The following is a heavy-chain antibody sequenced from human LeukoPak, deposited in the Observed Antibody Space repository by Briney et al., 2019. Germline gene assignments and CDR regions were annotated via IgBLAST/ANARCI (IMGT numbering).Heavy chain of an antibody. CDR3: ARSLIDYDILTGYYESHYFDY. CDR2: ISSRSSYI. V-gene: IGHV3-21*01. CDR1: GFTFSSYS. D-gene: IGHD3-9*01. J-gene: IGHJ4*02. Sequence: NPGGSLRLSCAASGFTFSSYSMNWVRQAPGKGLEWVSSISSRSSYIYYADSVKGRFTISRDNAKNSLYLQMNSLRAEDTAVYYCARSLIDYDILTGYYESHYFDYWGRGTLVTVSS.